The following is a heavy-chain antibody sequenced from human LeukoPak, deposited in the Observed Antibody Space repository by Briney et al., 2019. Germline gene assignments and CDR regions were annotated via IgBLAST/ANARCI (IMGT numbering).Heavy chain of an antibody. CDR2: INTNTGNP. D-gene: IGHD2-2*02. V-gene: IGHV7-4-1*02. CDR1: GYTFTSYA. J-gene: IGHJ4*02. CDR3: ARVGLNQLLYGFDY. Sequence: GASVKVSCKASGYTFTSYAMNWVRQAPRQGLEWMGWINTNTGNPAYAQGFTGRFAFSLDTSVSTAYLQISSLKAEDTAVYYCARVGLNQLLYGFDYWGQGTLVTVSS.